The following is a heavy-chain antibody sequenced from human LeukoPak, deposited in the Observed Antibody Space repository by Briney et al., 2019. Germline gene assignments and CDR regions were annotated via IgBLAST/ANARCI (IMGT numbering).Heavy chain of an antibody. Sequence: GGSLRLSCAASGFTFTNNFMSWVRQAPGKGLERVSSISSSSSYIYYADSVKGRFTISRDNAKNSLYLQMNSLRAEDTAVYYCASVSSGYAFDIWGQGTMVTVSS. CDR3: ASVSSGYAFDI. V-gene: IGHV3-21*01. J-gene: IGHJ3*02. D-gene: IGHD6-19*01. CDR1: GFTFTNNF. CDR2: ISSSSSYI.